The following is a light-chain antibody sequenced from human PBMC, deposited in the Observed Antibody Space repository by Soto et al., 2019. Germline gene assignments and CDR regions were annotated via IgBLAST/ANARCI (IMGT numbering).Light chain of an antibody. CDR3: QQRSSWPLIT. CDR1: QSVSRD. V-gene: IGKV3-11*01. Sequence: ENVLTQSPATVSLSPGERATLSCRASQSVSRDLAWYQQKRGQAPRLLLSGASNRATGIPARFSGSGSGTDFTLTISSLEPEDFAVYYCQQRSSWPLITFGQGTRLEI. CDR2: GAS. J-gene: IGKJ5*01.